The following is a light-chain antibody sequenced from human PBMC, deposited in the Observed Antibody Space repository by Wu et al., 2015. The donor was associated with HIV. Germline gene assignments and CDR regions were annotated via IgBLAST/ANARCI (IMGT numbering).Light chain of an antibody. CDR3: QQYGRSTGLT. Sequence: EIVLTQSPGTLSLSPGERATLSCRASQSVSSSYLAWYQQKPGQAPRLLIYGASSRATGIPGRFSGSGSGTDFTLTITRLEREDFAVYYCQQYGRSTGLTFGGGTKVEI. V-gene: IGKV3-20*01. J-gene: IGKJ4*01. CDR2: GAS. CDR1: QSVSSSY.